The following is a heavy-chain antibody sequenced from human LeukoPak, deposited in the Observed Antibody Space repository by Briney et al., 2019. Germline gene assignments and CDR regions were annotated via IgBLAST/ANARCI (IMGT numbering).Heavy chain of an antibody. Sequence: GGCLRLACAAAGFTFSSYGMQWVRQAPGRGLGWDAVIWYDRSNKYYADSVKGRFTISRDNSKNTLYLQMNSLRAEDTAVYYCARDDGSGYYLFDYWGQGTLVTVSS. V-gene: IGHV3-33*01. CDR3: ARDDGSGYYLFDY. J-gene: IGHJ4*02. CDR1: GFTFSSYG. D-gene: IGHD3-22*01. CDR2: IWYDRSNK.